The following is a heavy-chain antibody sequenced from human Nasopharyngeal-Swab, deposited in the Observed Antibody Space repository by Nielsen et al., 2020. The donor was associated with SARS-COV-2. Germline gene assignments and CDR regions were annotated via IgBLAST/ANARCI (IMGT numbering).Heavy chain of an antibody. Sequence: WGSLRLSCTVSGGSISSYYWSWSLQSPGKGLEWIGYLYYSGITNYNPSLNSRVTILIDTSKNQFSLMLNSVTAAETAVYYCSREVVGGLVDSWGQGTLVTVSS. CDR3: SREVVGGLVDS. CDR1: GGSISSYY. CDR2: LYYSGIT. D-gene: IGHD1-26*01. J-gene: IGHJ4*02. V-gene: IGHV4-59*12.